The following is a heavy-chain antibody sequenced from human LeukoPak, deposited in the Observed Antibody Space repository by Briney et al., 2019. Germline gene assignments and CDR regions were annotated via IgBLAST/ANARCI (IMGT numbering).Heavy chain of an antibody. CDR1: GGSISSYY. CDR2: IYYSGST. D-gene: IGHD1-26*01. J-gene: IGHJ4*02. CDR3: ARARLELLAGEDNDY. V-gene: IGHV4-59*12. Sequence: SETLSLTCTVSGGSISSYYWSWIRQPPGKGLEWIGYIYYSGSTNYNPSLKSRVTISVDTSKNQFSLKLSSVTAADTAVYYCARARLELLAGEDNDYWGQGTLVTVSS.